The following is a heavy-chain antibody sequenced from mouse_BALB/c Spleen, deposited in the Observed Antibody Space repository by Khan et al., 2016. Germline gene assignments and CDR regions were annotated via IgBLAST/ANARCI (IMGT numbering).Heavy chain of an antibody. V-gene: IGHV3-2*02. CDR1: GYSITSDYA. CDR3: AKSDYADEDARDY. CDR2: ISYSGST. Sequence: QLQESGPGLVKPSQSLSLTCTVTGYSITSDYAWNWIRQFPGNRLEWMCNISYSGSTSYNPSFKSRTSMTRDTSKNQSFLQLNSVTSEDTATYYCAKSDYADEDARDYWGQGTSVTVSS. D-gene: IGHD2-13*01. J-gene: IGHJ4*01.